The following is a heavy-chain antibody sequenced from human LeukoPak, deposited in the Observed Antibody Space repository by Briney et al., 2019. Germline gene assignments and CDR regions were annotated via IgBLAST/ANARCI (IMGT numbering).Heavy chain of an antibody. V-gene: IGHV5-51*01. CDR3: ARQHPLFGDDFDI. CDR1: GYTFTSYW. CDR2: VYPVDSDT. J-gene: IGHJ3*02. Sequence: GESLKISCQASGYTFTSYWIGWVRHLPGKGLEWMGVVYPVDSDTRYSTPFQGHVTTSVDRSISTVYLQWSSLKASDTAMYYCARQHPLFGDDFDIWGQGTMVTVSS. D-gene: IGHD2-21*01.